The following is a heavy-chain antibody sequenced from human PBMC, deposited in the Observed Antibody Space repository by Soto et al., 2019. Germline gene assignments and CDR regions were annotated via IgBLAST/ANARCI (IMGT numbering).Heavy chain of an antibody. Sequence: GASVKVSCKASGYTFTNYGISWVRQAPGQGLEWMGWINVYNGNTKYAQKVQGRVTMTTDTSTSTAYMELRSLRSDDTAVYYCARGVGSGSYYNQYNWFDPWGQGTLVTGS. V-gene: IGHV1-18*01. CDR1: GYTFTNYG. CDR3: ARGVGSGSYYNQYNWFDP. CDR2: INVYNGNT. J-gene: IGHJ5*02. D-gene: IGHD3-10*01.